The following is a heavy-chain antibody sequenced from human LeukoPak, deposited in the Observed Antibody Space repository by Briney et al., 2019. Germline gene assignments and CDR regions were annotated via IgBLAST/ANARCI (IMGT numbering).Heavy chain of an antibody. D-gene: IGHD3-22*01. Sequence: SETLSLTCAVSGGSISSTNYYWGWIRQPPGKGLEWIATIYYSGSTYYNPSLKSRVTISIDTSKNQFSLKLSSVTAADTAVYYCARGITMIVVVITGVGFDPWGQGTLVTVSS. CDR1: GGSISSTNYY. V-gene: IGHV4-39*07. CDR2: IYYSGST. J-gene: IGHJ5*02. CDR3: ARGITMIVVVITGVGFDP.